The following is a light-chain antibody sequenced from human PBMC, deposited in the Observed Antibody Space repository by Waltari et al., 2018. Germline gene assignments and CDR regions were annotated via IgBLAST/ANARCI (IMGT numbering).Light chain of an antibody. CDR3: QMYVRLPVT. V-gene: IGKV3-20*01. J-gene: IGKJ1*01. CDR1: QSVGRY. Sequence: EIVLTQSPGTLSLSPGERATLSCRASQSVGRYLAWYKQQHGQAPRLLIYDASTRATGIPDRFSGCGSGTDFSLTISRLEPEDFAVYYCQMYVRLPVTFGQGTKVEI. CDR2: DAS.